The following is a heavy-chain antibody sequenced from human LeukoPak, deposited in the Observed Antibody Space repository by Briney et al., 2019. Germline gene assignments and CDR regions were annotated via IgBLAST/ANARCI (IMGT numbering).Heavy chain of an antibody. Sequence: GGSLRLSCAASGFTFSSYSMNWVRQAPGKGLEWVSYISSSSSTIYYADSVKGRFTISRDNAKNSLYLQMNSLRAEDTAVYYCAKDSRITMIVVVITHDAFDIWGQGTMVTVSS. V-gene: IGHV3-48*01. CDR3: AKDSRITMIVVVITHDAFDI. CDR1: GFTFSSYS. CDR2: ISSSSSTI. D-gene: IGHD3-22*01. J-gene: IGHJ3*02.